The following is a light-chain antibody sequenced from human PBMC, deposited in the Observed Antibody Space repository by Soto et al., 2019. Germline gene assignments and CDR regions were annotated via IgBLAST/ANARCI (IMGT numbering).Light chain of an antibody. CDR2: DAS. V-gene: IGKV3-11*01. CDR1: QSVGDY. CDR3: QQRSDWPPIT. J-gene: IGKJ5*01. Sequence: TVLTQSPATLSLSPGGRATLSCRASQSVGDYLAWYQQKPGQAPRLLIYDASNRAAGVPYRFRGSGSGTDFTLTISSVEPEDFGVYYCQQRSDWPPITFGQGTRLEMK.